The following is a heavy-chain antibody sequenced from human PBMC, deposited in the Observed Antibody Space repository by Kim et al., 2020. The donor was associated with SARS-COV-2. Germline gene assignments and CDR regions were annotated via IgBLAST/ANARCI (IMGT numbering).Heavy chain of an antibody. CDR2: SSVYNGNT. CDR1: GYTFTSYG. J-gene: IGHJ4*02. CDR3: ARDPDYDRSGYAADY. V-gene: IGHV1-18*01. Sequence: ASVKVSCKASGYTFTSYGISWVRQAPGQGLEWMGWSSVYNGNTNYAQKLQGRATMTKDTSTSTAYMELRSLISDDTAVYYCARDPDYDRSGYAADYWGQGTMVTVSS. D-gene: IGHD3-22*01.